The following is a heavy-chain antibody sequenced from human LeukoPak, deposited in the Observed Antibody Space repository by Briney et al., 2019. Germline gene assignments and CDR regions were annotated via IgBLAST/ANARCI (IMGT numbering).Heavy chain of an antibody. D-gene: IGHD6-13*01. J-gene: IGHJ4*02. CDR2: MNPNSGNT. CDR3: ARGLRREQQLLRAFDY. CDR1: GYTFTNYD. V-gene: IGHV1-8*01. Sequence: ASMRVSCKASGYTFTNYDINWVRQASGQGLEWVGWMNPNSGNTGSAQKFQGRVTMTSNTSISTAYMELSSLRSEDTAVYYCARGLRREQQLLRAFDYWGQGTPVTVSS.